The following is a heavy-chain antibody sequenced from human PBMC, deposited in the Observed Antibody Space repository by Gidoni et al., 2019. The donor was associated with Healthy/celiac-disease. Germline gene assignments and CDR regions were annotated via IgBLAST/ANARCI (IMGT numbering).Heavy chain of an antibody. D-gene: IGHD1-26*01. V-gene: IGHV4-39*01. Sequence: QLQMQESGPGLVKPSGTLSLTRTVSGGSISSSSYYWGWIRQPQGKGLEWIGSIYHSGSTYYNPSFKSRVTISVATSKNQFTLKLSSVTAADTAVYYCARPSTGVGATGDYWGQGTLVTVSS. J-gene: IGHJ4*02. CDR2: IYHSGST. CDR1: GGSISSSSYY. CDR3: ARPSTGVGATGDY.